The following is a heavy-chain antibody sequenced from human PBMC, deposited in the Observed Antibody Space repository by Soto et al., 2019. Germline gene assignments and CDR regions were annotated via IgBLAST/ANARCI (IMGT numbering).Heavy chain of an antibody. CDR2: IYHSGNT. V-gene: IGHV4-30-2*01. Sequence: SETLSLTCAVSGGSISSGGYSWSWIRQPPGEGLEWIGYIYHSGNTYYNPSLKSRVTISVDRSKNQFSLKLSSVTAADTAVYYCARIPSPWGQGTLVT. D-gene: IGHD2-21*01. CDR1: GGSISSGGYS. CDR3: ARIPSP. J-gene: IGHJ5*02.